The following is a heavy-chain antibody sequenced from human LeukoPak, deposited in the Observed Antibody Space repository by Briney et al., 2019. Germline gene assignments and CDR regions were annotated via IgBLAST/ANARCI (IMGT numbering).Heavy chain of an antibody. Sequence: GGSLRLSCAASGFTFSNYAMHGVRQAPGKGLEWLAYIRYDGSSKYYADFVKGRFTISRDYSKNTLYLHMNSLRAEDTAVYYCARDQAGSGHYADYWGQGTLVTVSS. J-gene: IGHJ4*02. CDR1: GFTFSNYA. D-gene: IGHD3-10*01. CDR2: IRYDGSSK. V-gene: IGHV3-30*02. CDR3: ARDQAGSGHYADY.